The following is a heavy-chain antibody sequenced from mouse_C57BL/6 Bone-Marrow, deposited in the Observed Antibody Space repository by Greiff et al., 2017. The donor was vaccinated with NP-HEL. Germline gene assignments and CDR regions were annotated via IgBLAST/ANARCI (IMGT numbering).Heavy chain of an antibody. D-gene: IGHD4-1*01. V-gene: IGHV5-12*01. CDR1: GFTFSDYY. CDR3: ARRGNWDYFDY. Sequence: EVKRVESGGGLVQPGGSLKLSCAASGFTFSDYYMYWVRQTPEKRLEWVAYISNGGGSTYYPDTVKGRFTISRDNAKNTLYLQMSRLKSEDTAMYYCARRGNWDYFDYWGQGTTLTVSS. CDR2: ISNGGGST. J-gene: IGHJ2*01.